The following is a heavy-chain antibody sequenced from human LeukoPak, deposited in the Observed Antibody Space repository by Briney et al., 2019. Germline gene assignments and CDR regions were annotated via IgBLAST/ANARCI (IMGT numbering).Heavy chain of an antibody. CDR1: GFTVSSNY. J-gene: IGHJ4*02. CDR2: IYSGGST. CDR3: ASGYDILTGYPPLDY. D-gene: IGHD3-9*01. Sequence: GGSLRLSCAASGFTVSSNYMSWVRQAPGKGLEWGSVIYSGGSTYYADSVKGRFTISRDNSKNTLYLQMNSLRAEDTAVYYCASGYDILTGYPPLDYWGQGTLVTVSS. V-gene: IGHV3-53*01.